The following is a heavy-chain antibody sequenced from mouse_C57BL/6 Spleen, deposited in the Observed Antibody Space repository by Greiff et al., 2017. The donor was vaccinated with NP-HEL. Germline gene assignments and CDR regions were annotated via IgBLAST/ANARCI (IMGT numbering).Heavy chain of an antibody. D-gene: IGHD1-1*01. CDR1: GYTFTSYW. CDR3: ARDLHYYGGSWGGY. Sequence: QVQLQQPGTELVKPGASVKLSCKASGYTFTSYWMHWVKQRPGQGLEWIGNINPSNGGTNYNEQFKSKATLTVDKSSSTAYMQLSSLTSGDSAGYYCARDLHYYGGSWGGYWGQGTTLTVSS. V-gene: IGHV1-53*01. J-gene: IGHJ2*01. CDR2: INPSNGGT.